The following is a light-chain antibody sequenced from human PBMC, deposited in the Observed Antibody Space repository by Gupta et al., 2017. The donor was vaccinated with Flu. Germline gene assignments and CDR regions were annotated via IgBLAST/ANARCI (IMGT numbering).Light chain of an antibody. CDR2: RNN. CDR3: AAWDDSLSGRV. Sequence: QSVLTRPPSASGTPRQRVTISCSGSSSNIGSNYVYWYQQLPGPAPKLFIYRNNQRPSGVPDRFSGSKSGTSASLAISGLRSEDEADYYCAAWDDSLSGRVFGGGTKLTVL. CDR1: SSNIGSNY. J-gene: IGLJ3*02. V-gene: IGLV1-47*01.